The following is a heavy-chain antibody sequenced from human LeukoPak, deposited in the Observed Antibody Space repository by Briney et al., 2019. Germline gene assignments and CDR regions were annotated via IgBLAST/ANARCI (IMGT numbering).Heavy chain of an antibody. Sequence: GGSLRLSCGASGFTFTTYDMHWVRQAPGKGLEWVSFIRYDGSNKYYVDSVKGRFTISRDNSKNTVFLQMNSLRAEDTAVYYCAKAPRHRGISMVRGVREDHYMDVWGKGTTVTISS. J-gene: IGHJ6*03. D-gene: IGHD3-10*01. CDR1: GFTFTTYD. CDR2: IRYDGSNK. CDR3: AKAPRHRGISMVRGVREDHYMDV. V-gene: IGHV3-30*02.